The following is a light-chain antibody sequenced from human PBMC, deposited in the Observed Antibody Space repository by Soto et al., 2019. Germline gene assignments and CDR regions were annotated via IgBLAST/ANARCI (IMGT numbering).Light chain of an antibody. Sequence: DIQMTQSPSTLSGSVGDRVTITCRASQSISSWLAWYQQKSGKAPKLLIYKASSLESGVPSRFSGSGSGTEFTLTISSLQPDDFATYYCQQYNSYSPTFGQGTKVDIK. CDR1: QSISSW. J-gene: IGKJ1*01. V-gene: IGKV1-5*03. CDR3: QQYNSYSPT. CDR2: KAS.